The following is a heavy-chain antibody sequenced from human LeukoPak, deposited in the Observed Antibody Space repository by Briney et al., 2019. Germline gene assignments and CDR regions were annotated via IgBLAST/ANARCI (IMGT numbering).Heavy chain of an antibody. D-gene: IGHD4-23*01. CDR1: GYTFTSYD. J-gene: IGHJ4*02. CDR2: MNPNSGNT. V-gene: IGHV1-8*03. Sequence: GASVKVSCKASGYTFTSYDINWVRQATGQGREWMGWMNPNSGNTGYAQKFQGRVTITRNTSISTAYMELSSLRSEDTAVYYCARSRPNDYGDKPFDYWGQGTLLTVSS. CDR3: ARSRPNDYGDKPFDY.